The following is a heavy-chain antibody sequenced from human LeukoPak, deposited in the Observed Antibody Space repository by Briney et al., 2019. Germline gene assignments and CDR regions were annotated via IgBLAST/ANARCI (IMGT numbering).Heavy chain of an antibody. D-gene: IGHD3-16*01. CDR2: SDPEDGET. Sequence: ASEKVSCKVSGYTLTELSMHWVRQATGKWLEWMGGSDPEDGETIYAQKFQGRVTITRDTSASTAYMELSSLRSEDTAVYYCARGAVMAPFFDPWGQGTLVTVSS. CDR1: GYTLTELS. CDR3: ARGAVMAPFFDP. V-gene: IGHV1-24*01. J-gene: IGHJ5*02.